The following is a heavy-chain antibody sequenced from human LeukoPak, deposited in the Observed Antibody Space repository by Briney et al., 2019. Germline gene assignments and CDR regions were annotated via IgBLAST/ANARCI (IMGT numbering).Heavy chain of an antibody. J-gene: IGHJ5*02. CDR2: IWSDGSNK. CDR1: GFTFSTHS. V-gene: IGHV3-33*08. D-gene: IGHD2-15*01. CDR3: ARVTMVAAASYNWFVP. Sequence: GGSLRLSCAASGFTFSTHSMNWVRQAPGKGLEWVAVIWSDGSNKYYADSVRGRFTISRDNSKNTLYLQMNSLRAEDTAVYYCARVTMVAAASYNWFVPWGQGTLVTVSS.